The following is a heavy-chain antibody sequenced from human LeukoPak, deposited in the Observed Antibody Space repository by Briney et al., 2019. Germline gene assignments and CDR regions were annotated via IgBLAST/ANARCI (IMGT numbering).Heavy chain of an antibody. CDR1: GFTFSNYD. V-gene: IGHV3-13*01. CDR2: IGTRGDT. J-gene: IGHJ4*02. D-gene: IGHD5-24*01. Sequence: GGSLRLSCAASGFTFSNYDMHWVRQPTGKGLEWVSSIGTRGDTYYPDSVKGRLTISRDDVKKAFYLQMSSLRAGDTAIYYCARAPRDGYSYFDLWGQGTLVTVSS. CDR3: ARAPRDGYSYFDL.